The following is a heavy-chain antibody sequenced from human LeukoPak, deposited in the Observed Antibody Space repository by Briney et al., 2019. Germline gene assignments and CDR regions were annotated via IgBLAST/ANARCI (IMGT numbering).Heavy chain of an antibody. J-gene: IGHJ4*02. V-gene: IGHV4-30-4*01. CDR1: GGSISSGDYY. Sequence: PSQTLSLTCTVSGGSISSGDYYWSWIRQPPGKGLEWIGYIYYSGSSYFSPSLKSRVTISVDTSKNQFSLRLSSVTAAGTALYYCARLKVDANNYFDYWGQGTLVTVSS. CDR2: IYYSGSS. D-gene: IGHD1-26*01. CDR3: ARLKVDANNYFDY.